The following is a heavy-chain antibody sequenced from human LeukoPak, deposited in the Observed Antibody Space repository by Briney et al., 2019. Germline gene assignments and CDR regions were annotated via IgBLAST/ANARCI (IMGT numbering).Heavy chain of an antibody. CDR1: GYTFTSYY. CDR2: INPSGGST. V-gene: IGHV1-46*01. J-gene: IGHJ4*02. D-gene: IGHD3-10*01. CDR3: ARDISLAYYGSGSCGDY. Sequence: ASVKVSCKASGYTFTSYYMHWVRQAPGQGLEWLGIINPSGGSTSYAQKFQGRVTMTRDTSTSTVYMELSSLRSEDTAVYYFARDISLAYYGSGSCGDYWGQGTLVTVSS.